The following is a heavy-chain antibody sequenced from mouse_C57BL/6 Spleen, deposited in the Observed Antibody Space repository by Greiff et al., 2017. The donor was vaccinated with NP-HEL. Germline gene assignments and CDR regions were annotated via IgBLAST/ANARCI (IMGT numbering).Heavy chain of an antibody. CDR1: GFTFSSYA. Sequence: EVQLVESGGGLVKPGGSLKLSCAASGFTFSSYAMSWVRQTPEKRLEWVATISDGGSYTYYPDNVKGRFTISRDNAKNNLYLQMSHLKSEDTAMYYCARGDYSGFLDYWGQGTTLTVSS. D-gene: IGHD1-1*01. V-gene: IGHV5-4*01. CDR3: ARGDYSGFLDY. J-gene: IGHJ2*01. CDR2: ISDGGSYT.